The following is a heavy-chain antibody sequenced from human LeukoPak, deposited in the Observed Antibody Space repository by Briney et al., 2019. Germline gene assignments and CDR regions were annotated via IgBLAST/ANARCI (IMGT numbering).Heavy chain of an antibody. Sequence: PGGSLRLSCAVSGFTFSSHWMHWVRLAPGKGLVWVSRINRDGSGTSYADSVKGRFTISRDNAKNTLYLQMNNLRAEDTAVYYCARGQSWAFDFWGQGTLVTVSS. CDR2: INRDGSGT. CDR3: ARGQSWAFDF. CDR1: GFTFSSHW. V-gene: IGHV3-74*01. J-gene: IGHJ4*02. D-gene: IGHD1-26*01.